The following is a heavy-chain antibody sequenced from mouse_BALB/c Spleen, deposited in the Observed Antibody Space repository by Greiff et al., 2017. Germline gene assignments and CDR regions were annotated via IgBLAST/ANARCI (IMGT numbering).Heavy chain of an antibody. V-gene: IGHV3-6*02. Sequence: EVKLQESGPGLVKPSQSLSLTCSVTGYSITSGYYWNWIRQFPGNKLEWMGYISYDGSNNYNPSLKNRISITRDTSKNQFFLKLNSVTTEDTATYYCASYGNYDYYAMDYWGQGTSVTVSS. J-gene: IGHJ4*01. CDR3: ASYGNYDYYAMDY. CDR1: GYSITSGYY. D-gene: IGHD2-1*01. CDR2: ISYDGSN.